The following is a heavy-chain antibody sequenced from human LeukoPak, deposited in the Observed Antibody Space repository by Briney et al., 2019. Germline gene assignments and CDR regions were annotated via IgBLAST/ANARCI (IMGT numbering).Heavy chain of an antibody. D-gene: IGHD3-9*01. Sequence: PSETLSLTCTASGGSISSYFWSWVRQPPGKGLEWIGYISYSGSTNYNPSLKSRLTISVDTSKNQFSLKLSSVTAADTAVYYCARGYYDILSGYQFDLWGQGTLVTVSS. V-gene: IGHV4-59*01. CDR2: ISYSGST. CDR1: GGSISSYF. J-gene: IGHJ4*02. CDR3: ARGYYDILSGYQFDL.